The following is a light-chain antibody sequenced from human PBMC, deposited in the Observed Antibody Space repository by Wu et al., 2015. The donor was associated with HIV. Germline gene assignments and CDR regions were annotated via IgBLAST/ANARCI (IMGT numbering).Light chain of an antibody. CDR2: EAY. J-gene: IGKJ5*01. V-gene: IGKV3-20*01. CDR1: QSVGSLGSN. CDR3: QQYGSSPIT. Sequence: ESVLMQSPGTLSVSPGERVTLFCNATQSVGSLGSNWLAWYQHKPGQSPRLLIFEAYKKAAGVSDRFSGAGSGTDFSLTITRLQTDDFAFYFCQQYGSSPITFGPGTRL.